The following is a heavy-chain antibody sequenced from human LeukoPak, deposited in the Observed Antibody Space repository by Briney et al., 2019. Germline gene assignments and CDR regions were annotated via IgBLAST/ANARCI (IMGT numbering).Heavy chain of an antibody. CDR1: GFTFSSYA. CDR2: ISSNGGSA. J-gene: IGHJ4*02. Sequence: GGSLRLSCAASGFTFSSYAMHWVRQAPGKGLEYVSAISSNGGSAYYANSVKGRFIISRDNSKNTLYLQMGSLRAEDMAVYYCARWTGAILDYWGQGALVTVSS. V-gene: IGHV3-64*01. CDR3: ARWTGAILDY. D-gene: IGHD3-10*01.